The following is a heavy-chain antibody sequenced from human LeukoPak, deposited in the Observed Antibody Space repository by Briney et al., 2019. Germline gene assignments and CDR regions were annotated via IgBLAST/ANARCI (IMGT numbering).Heavy chain of an antibody. CDR1: GFTFNSYA. CDR3: ARGPRGYSYGVFDY. CDR2: ISSSSSYI. V-gene: IGHV3-21*01. D-gene: IGHD5-18*01. J-gene: IGHJ4*02. Sequence: GGSLRLSCAASGFTFNSYAMSWVRQAPGKGLEWVSSISSSSSYIYYADSVKGRFTISRDNAKNSLYLQMNSLRAEDTAVYYCARGPRGYSYGVFDYWGQGTLVTVSS.